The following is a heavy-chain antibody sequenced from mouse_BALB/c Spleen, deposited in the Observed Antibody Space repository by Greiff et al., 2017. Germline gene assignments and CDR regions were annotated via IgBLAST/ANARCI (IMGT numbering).Heavy chain of an antibody. CDR1: GYSITSDYA. CDR3: ARDYYGSSYYWYFDV. J-gene: IGHJ1*01. D-gene: IGHD1-1*01. V-gene: IGHV3-2*02. Sequence: EVKLQESGPGLVKPSQSLSLTCTVTGYSITSDYAWNWIRQFPGNRLEWMGYISYSGSTSYNPSLKSRISITRDTSKNQFFLQLNSVTTEDTATYYSARDYYGSSYYWYFDVWGAGTTVTVSS. CDR2: ISYSGST.